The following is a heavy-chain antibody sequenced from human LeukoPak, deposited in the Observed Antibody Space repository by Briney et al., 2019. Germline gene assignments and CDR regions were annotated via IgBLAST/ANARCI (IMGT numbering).Heavy chain of an antibody. J-gene: IGHJ6*04. CDR3: AELGITMIGGV. CDR1: GSTFSSYG. V-gene: IGHV3-23*01. D-gene: IGHD3-10*02. Sequence: GGSLRLSCAASGSTFSSYGVSWVRQAPGKGLEWVSGISGSGHRTYYADSVKGRFTISRDNAKNSLYLQMNSLRAEDTAVYYCAELGITMIGGVWGKGTTVTISS. CDR2: ISGSGHRT.